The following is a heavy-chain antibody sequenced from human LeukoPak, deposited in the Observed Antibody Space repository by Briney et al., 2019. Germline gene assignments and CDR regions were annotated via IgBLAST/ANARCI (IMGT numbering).Heavy chain of an antibody. CDR1: GFTFSSYG. CDR3: ARILGYCSGGSCYGYYYGMDV. Sequence: GRSLRLSCAASGFTFSSYGMHWVRQAPGKGLEWVAVMWYDGSNKYYADSVKGRFTISRDNSKNTLYLQMNSLRAEDTAVYYCARILGYCSGGSCYGYYYGMDVWGQGTTVTVSS. V-gene: IGHV3-33*01. CDR2: MWYDGSNK. D-gene: IGHD2-15*01. J-gene: IGHJ6*02.